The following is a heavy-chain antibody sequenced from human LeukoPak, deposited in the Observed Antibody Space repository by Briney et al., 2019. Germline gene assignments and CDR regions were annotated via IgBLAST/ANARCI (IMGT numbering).Heavy chain of an antibody. CDR2: IYYSGST. CDR3: ARDLRGSSCYDY. J-gene: IGHJ4*02. Sequence: NASETLSLTCTVSGDSLNSYYWSWIRRPPGKGLEWIGFIYYSGSTNYNPSLKSRVTISVDTSKNQFSLKLSSVTAADTAVYYCARDLRGSSCYDYWGQGTLVTVSS. D-gene: IGHD2-2*01. CDR1: GDSLNSYY. V-gene: IGHV4-59*01.